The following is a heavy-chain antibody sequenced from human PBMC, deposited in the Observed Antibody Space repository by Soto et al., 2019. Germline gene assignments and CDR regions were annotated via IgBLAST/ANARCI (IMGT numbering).Heavy chain of an antibody. CDR2: IYHSGRT. J-gene: IGHJ3*02. Sequence: SETLSLTCAVSGGSISSGGYSWTWVRQPPGKGLEWVGEIYHSGRTSYNPSLKSRVTISVDKSKNQLSLKLSSVTAADTAVYYCARPYFDISAYYRRAFDIWGQGTMVTVSS. CDR1: GGSISSGGYS. V-gene: IGHV4-30-2*01. CDR3: ARPYFDISAYYRRAFDI. D-gene: IGHD3-22*01.